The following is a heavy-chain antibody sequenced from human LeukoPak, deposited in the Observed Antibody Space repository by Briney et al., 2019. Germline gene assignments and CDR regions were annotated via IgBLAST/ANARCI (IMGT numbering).Heavy chain of an antibody. V-gene: IGHV4-59*08. Sequence: SETLSLTCTVSGGSISSYYWSWIRQPPGKGLEWIGYIYYSGGTNYNPSLKSRVTISVDTSKNQYSLKLSSVTAADTAVYYCAKALDYYDSSEKGAFDIWGQGTMVTVSS. J-gene: IGHJ3*02. D-gene: IGHD3-22*01. CDR1: GGSISSYY. CDR3: AKALDYYDSSEKGAFDI. CDR2: IYYSGGT.